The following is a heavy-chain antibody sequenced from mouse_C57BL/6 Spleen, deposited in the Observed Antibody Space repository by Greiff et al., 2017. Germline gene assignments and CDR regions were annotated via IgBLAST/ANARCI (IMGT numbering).Heavy chain of an antibody. CDR1: GYSFTGYY. Sequence: EVQLQQSGPELVKPGASVKISCKASGYSFTGYYMNWVKQSPEKSLEWIGEINPSTGGTTYNQKFKAKATLTVDKSSSTAYMQLKSLTSEDSAVYYCASGYYGSSYVLYYFDYWGQGTTLTVSS. V-gene: IGHV1-42*01. D-gene: IGHD1-1*01. J-gene: IGHJ2*01. CDR2: INPSTGGT. CDR3: ASGYYGSSYVLYYFDY.